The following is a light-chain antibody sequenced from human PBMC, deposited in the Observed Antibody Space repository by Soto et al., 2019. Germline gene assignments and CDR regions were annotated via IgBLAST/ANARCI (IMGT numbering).Light chain of an antibody. CDR2: TAS. Sequence: DIRVTQSSSSLSASVGDRVTITCRTSQSIVDFLNWYQQKPGNAPKLLIHTASTLQPGVPPRFSGSGSGTDFTLTISSLQPEDFATYYCQQTYTSPHTFGQGT. J-gene: IGKJ1*01. CDR1: QSIVDF. V-gene: IGKV1-39*01. CDR3: QQTYTSPHT.